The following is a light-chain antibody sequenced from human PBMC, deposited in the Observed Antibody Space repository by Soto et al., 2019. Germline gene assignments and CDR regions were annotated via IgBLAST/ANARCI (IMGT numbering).Light chain of an antibody. CDR3: QHRVNWPLT. CDR1: QNIRSS. V-gene: IGKV3-15*01. Sequence: EVVMTQSPASLSASPGAGDPLSCRASQNIRSSLAWYQQRPGQAPRLLIYDASTRATGIPPRFGGGGSGTEFTVTISSLEPEDFAVYYCQHRVNWPLTFGGGTKVDIK. J-gene: IGKJ4*01. CDR2: DAS.